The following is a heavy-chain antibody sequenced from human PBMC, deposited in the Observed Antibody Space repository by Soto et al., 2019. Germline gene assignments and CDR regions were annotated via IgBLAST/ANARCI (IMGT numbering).Heavy chain of an antibody. J-gene: IGHJ4*02. Sequence: PSETLSLTCTVSGGSVSSGGYYYWSWIRQPPGKGLEWIGCIYDSGGTNYNPSLKSRVTISPDTSKNHFSLKLSSVTAADTAVYYCARDRRYYDSSAYYDYWGQGTLVTVSS. CDR3: ARDRRYYDSSAYYDY. D-gene: IGHD3-22*01. CDR1: GGSVSSGGYYY. V-gene: IGHV4-61*03. CDR2: IYDSGGT.